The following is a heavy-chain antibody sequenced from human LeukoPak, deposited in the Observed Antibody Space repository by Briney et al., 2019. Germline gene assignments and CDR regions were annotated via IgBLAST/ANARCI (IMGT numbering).Heavy chain of an antibody. CDR2: ISTDGSNT. D-gene: IGHD4-17*01. J-gene: IGHJ4*02. Sequence: GGSLRLSCAASGFTFDRNWMHWVRQAPGKGLVWVSRISTDGSNTNYADSVKGRFTISRGNAKNTLYLQMDSLTAEDTAVYYCASRNYGSSPFDYWGQGTLVTVSS. V-gene: IGHV3-74*01. CDR3: ASRNYGSSPFDY. CDR1: GFTFDRNW.